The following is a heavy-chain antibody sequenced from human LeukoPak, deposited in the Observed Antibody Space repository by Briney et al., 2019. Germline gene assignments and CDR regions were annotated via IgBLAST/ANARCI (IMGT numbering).Heavy chain of an antibody. CDR3: ARLDRYVSFDY. CDR2: IYYSGST. V-gene: IGHV4-59*08. Sequence: SETLSLTCTVSGGSINNYFWNWIRQPPGKGLEWIGYIYYSGSTNYNPSLKSRVTISVDTSKNQFSLKLTSVTAADTAVYYCARLDRYVSFDYWGQGTLVTVSS. J-gene: IGHJ4*02. CDR1: GGSINNYF. D-gene: IGHD2-2*03.